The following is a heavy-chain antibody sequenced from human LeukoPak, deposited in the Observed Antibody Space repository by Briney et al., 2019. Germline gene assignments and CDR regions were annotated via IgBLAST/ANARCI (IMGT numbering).Heavy chain of an antibody. Sequence: GGSLRLSCAASGFTFSSYAMSWVRQAPGKGLEWFSAISGSGGSTYYADSVKGRFTISRDNSKNTLYLQMNSLRAEDTAVYYCAKVEMATITGSADYWGQGTLVTVSS. CDR1: GFTFSSYA. CDR3: AKVEMATITGSADY. D-gene: IGHD5-24*01. CDR2: ISGSGGST. J-gene: IGHJ4*02. V-gene: IGHV3-23*01.